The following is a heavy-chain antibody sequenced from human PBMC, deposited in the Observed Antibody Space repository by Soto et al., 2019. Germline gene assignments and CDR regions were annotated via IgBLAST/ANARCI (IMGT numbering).Heavy chain of an antibody. CDR1: GGSISSGGYY. CDR3: ARSIFAWSDAFDI. CDR2: IYYSGST. Sequence: PSETLSLTCTVSGGSISSGGYYWSWIRQHPGKGLEWIGYIYYSGSTYYNPSLKSRVTISVDTSKNQFSLKLSSVTAADTAVYYCARSIFAWSDAFDIWGQGTMVTVSS. J-gene: IGHJ3*02. D-gene: IGHD3-3*01. V-gene: IGHV4-31*03.